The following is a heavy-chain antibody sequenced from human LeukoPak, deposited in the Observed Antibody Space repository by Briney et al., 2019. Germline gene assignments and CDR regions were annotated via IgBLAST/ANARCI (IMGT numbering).Heavy chain of an antibody. D-gene: IGHD1-7*01. Sequence: SETLSLTCTVSGGSISSYYWSWIRQTAGKGLEWIGRIYTTENTNYNPSLKSRVTISIDKSKNQFSLKLRSMTAADTALYYCARQGPRITGTTSNYYYYYMDVWGKGTTVTVSS. CDR2: IYTTENT. J-gene: IGHJ6*03. CDR1: GGSISSYY. CDR3: ARQGPRITGTTSNYYYYYMDV. V-gene: IGHV4-4*07.